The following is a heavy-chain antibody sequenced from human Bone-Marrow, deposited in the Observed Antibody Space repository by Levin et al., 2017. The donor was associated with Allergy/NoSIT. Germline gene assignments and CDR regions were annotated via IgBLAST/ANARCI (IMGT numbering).Heavy chain of an antibody. CDR2: ITHNSVGV. V-gene: IGHV3-9*01. CDR1: GFRLDDYA. CDR3: AKDMKALEYGDSGYYYAVDG. D-gene: IGHD4/OR15-4a*01. Sequence: RAGGSLRLSCAASGFRLDDYAMYWVRQAPGKGLEWVSGITHNSVGVAYADSVKGRFTVSRDNAKNSLHLEMTSLRPEDTALYYCAKDMKALEYGDSGYYYAVDGWGQGTTVTVSS. J-gene: IGHJ6*02.